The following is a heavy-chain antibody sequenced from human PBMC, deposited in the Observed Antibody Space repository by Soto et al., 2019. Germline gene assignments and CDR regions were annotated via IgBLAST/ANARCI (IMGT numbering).Heavy chain of an antibody. Sequence: SETLSLTCTVSGGSISSSSYYWGWLRQPPGKGLEWIGSIYCSGSTYYNPSLKSRVTISVDTSKNQFSLRLSSVTAADTAVYYCARHPYSSGWMKLYYFDYWGQGTLVTVSS. D-gene: IGHD6-19*01. J-gene: IGHJ4*02. V-gene: IGHV4-39*01. CDR2: IYCSGST. CDR3: ARHPYSSGWMKLYYFDY. CDR1: GGSISSSSYY.